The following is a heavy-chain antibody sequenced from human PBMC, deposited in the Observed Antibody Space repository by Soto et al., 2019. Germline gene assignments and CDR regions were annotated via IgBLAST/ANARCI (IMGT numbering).Heavy chain of an antibody. CDR2: ISYDGSNK. D-gene: IGHD4-4*01. CDR1: GFTFSSYG. J-gene: IGHJ6*02. CDR3: AKLAPASMTTVTAYYYYGMDV. V-gene: IGHV3-30*18. Sequence: GGSLRLSCAASGFTFSSYGMHRVRQAPGKGLEWVAVISYDGSNKYYADSVKGRFTISRDNSKNTLYLQMNSLRAEDTAVYYCAKLAPASMTTVTAYYYYGMDVWGQGTTVTVYS.